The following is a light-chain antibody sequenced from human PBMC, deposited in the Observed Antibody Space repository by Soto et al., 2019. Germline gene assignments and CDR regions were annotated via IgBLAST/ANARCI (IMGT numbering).Light chain of an antibody. V-gene: IGKV3-20*01. CDR1: HSVSSSY. Sequence: EIVLTQSPGTLSLSPGERATLSCRASHSVSSSYLAWYQQKPGQAPSLLIYGASNRATGIPDRFSGSGSGTDFTLTISRLEPEVFAVYYCQQYDRSPRTFGQGTKVEI. CDR2: GAS. J-gene: IGKJ1*01. CDR3: QQYDRSPRT.